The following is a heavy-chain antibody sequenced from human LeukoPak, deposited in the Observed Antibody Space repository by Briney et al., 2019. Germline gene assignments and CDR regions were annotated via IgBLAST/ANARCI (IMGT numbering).Heavy chain of an antibody. CDR1: GGSISPYY. CDR2: IYYSGYT. V-gene: IGHV4-59*08. J-gene: IGHJ4*02. Sequence: NPSETLSLTCNVSGGSISPYYWSWIRQSPGKGLELIGYIYYSGYTNYNPSLKSRVTTSLDTSKNQFSLKLSSVTAADTAMYYCARGGFRACDYWGQGTLVTVSS. D-gene: IGHD3-16*01. CDR3: ARGGFRACDY.